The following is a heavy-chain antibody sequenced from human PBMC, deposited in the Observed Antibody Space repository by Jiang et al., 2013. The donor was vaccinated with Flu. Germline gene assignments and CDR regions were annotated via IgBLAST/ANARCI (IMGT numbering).Heavy chain of an antibody. J-gene: IGHJ4*02. CDR2: IYYSGST. CDR1: GGSISSSSYY. Sequence: GSGLVKPSETLSLTCTVSGGSISSSSYYWGWIRQPPGKGLEWIGSIYYSGSTYYNPSLKSRVTISVDTSKNQFSLKLSSVTAADTAVYYCARFTPGGWGVINTPSVWGQGTLVTVSS. D-gene: IGHD3-10*01. CDR3: ARFTPGGWGVINTPSV. V-gene: IGHV4-39*01.